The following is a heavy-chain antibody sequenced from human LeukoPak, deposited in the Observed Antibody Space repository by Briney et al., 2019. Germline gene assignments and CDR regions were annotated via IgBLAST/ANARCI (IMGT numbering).Heavy chain of an antibody. CDR2: IYYSGST. V-gene: IGHV4-59*01. J-gene: IGHJ4*02. Sequence: SETLSLTCTVSGGSISSYYWSWIRQPPGKGLEWIGYIYYSGSTNYNPSLKSRVTISVDTSKNQFSLNLSSVTAADTAVYYCARGYSYGLPFDYWGQGTLVTVSS. CDR1: GGSISSYY. CDR3: ARGYSYGLPFDY. D-gene: IGHD5-18*01.